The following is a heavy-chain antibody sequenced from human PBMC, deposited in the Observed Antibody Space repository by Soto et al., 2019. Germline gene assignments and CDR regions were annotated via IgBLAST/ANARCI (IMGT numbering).Heavy chain of an antibody. D-gene: IGHD6-13*01. Sequence: EVQLVESGGSLVQPGGSLRLSCAASGFTFSTYWMAWVRQAPGKGLVWVSRLNTDESTTNYADSVRGRFTISRDNAKNTLYLQMNSLRVEDTALYYCARTRRTWSPFDAFDVWGQGTMVTVSS. CDR1: GFTFSTYW. CDR3: ARTRRTWSPFDAFDV. V-gene: IGHV3-74*01. CDR2: LNTDESTT. J-gene: IGHJ3*01.